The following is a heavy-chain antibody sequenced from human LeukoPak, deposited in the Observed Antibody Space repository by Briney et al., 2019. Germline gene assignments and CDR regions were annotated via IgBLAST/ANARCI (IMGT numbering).Heavy chain of an antibody. CDR1: GYSISSGSY. CDR2: IYHDGSR. Sequence: SETLSLTCNVSGYSISSGSYWGWIRQPPGKGLEWIGTIYHDGSRYYSPSLRSRLTISVVTSKNQFSLKLTSVTAADTAVYYCVRNKFYGGHSDYWGQGTLVTVSS. J-gene: IGHJ4*02. CDR3: VRNKFYGGHSDY. D-gene: IGHD4-23*01. V-gene: IGHV4-38-2*02.